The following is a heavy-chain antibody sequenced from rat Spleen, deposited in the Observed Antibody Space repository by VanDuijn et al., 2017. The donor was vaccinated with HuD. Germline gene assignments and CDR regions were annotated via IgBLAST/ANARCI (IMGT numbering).Heavy chain of an antibody. Sequence: EVQLVESGGGLLQPGRSLKLSCVASGFTFSNYGMAWVRQAPTKGLEWVATISYDGSSTYYRDSVKGRFTISRDNARSTLYLQMNSLRSADTATYYCTRNWDYWGQGVMVTVSS. CDR1: GFTFSNYG. CDR2: ISYDGSST. V-gene: IGHV5-29*01. CDR3: TRNWDY. D-gene: IGHD5-1*01. J-gene: IGHJ2*01.